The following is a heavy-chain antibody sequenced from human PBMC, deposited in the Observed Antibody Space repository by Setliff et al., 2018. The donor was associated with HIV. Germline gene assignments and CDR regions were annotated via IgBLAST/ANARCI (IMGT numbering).Heavy chain of an antibody. CDR1: RDSINGHW. Sequence: LSETLSLTCTVSRDSINGHWWSWIRQPPGKGLEWTGSIHYSGITHYNPSLKSRLTMSVDTSKNQVSLKLTSVTAADTAVYYCARYKCINFACVGFDIWGQGTVVT. V-gene: IGHV4-59*11. CDR3: ARYKCINFACVGFDI. D-gene: IGHD3-9*01. J-gene: IGHJ3*02. CDR2: IHYSGIT.